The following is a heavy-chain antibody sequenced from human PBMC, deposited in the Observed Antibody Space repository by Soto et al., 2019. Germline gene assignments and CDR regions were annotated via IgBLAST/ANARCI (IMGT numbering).Heavy chain of an antibody. V-gene: IGHV1-3*01. D-gene: IGHD6-19*01. J-gene: IGHJ4*02. Sequence: GASVKVSCKASGYTFTSYAMHWVRQAPGQRLEWMGWINAGNGNTKYSQKFQGRATITRDTSASTAYMELSSLRSEDTAVYYCARGMAVAGFDYWGQGTLVTVSS. CDR2: INAGNGNT. CDR3: ARGMAVAGFDY. CDR1: GYTFTSYA.